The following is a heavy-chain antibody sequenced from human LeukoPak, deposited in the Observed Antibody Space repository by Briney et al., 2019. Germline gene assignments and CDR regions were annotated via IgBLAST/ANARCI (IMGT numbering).Heavy chain of an antibody. CDR2: ISCYNGDT. Sequence: GASVKVSCKASGYAFTSNGITWARQAPGQGLEWVGWISCYNGDTKYAQKFQGRVTVTTDTSTSTAYMELRSLRSDDTAVYYCARDGGTAGYSSGSDYWGQGTLVTVSS. V-gene: IGHV1-18*01. CDR1: GYAFTSNG. D-gene: IGHD5-18*01. J-gene: IGHJ4*02. CDR3: ARDGGTAGYSSGSDY.